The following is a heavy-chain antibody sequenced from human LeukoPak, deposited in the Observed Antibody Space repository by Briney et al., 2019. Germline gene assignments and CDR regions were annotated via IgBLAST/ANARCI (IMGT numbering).Heavy chain of an antibody. D-gene: IGHD2-21*02. CDR3: ARDRVTLPNYYYMDV. CDR1: GYTFTGYY. CDR2: INPNSGGT. V-gene: IGHV1-2*02. Sequence: ASVKVSCKASGYTFTGYYMHWMRQAPGQGLEWMGWINPNSGGTNYAQKFQGRVTMTRDTSISTAYMELSRLRSDDTAVYYCARDRVTLPNYYYMDVWGKGTTVTVSS. J-gene: IGHJ6*03.